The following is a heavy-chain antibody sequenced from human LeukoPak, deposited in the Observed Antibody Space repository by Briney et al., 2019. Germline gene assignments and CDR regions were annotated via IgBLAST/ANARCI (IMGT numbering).Heavy chain of an antibody. CDR1: GFTFDDYA. CDR2: ISWNSGSI. D-gene: IGHD3-22*01. CDR3: AKSPTSGSSGYYYAGDY. J-gene: IGHJ4*02. V-gene: IGHV3-9*01. Sequence: GGSLRLSCAASGFTFDDYAMHWVRQAPGKGLEWVSGISWNSGSIGYADSVKGRFTISRDNAKNTLSLQMNSLRAEDTAVYYCAKSPTSGSSGYYYAGDYWGQGTLVTVSS.